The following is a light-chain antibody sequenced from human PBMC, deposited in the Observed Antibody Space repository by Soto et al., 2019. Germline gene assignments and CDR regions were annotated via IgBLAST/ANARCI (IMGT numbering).Light chain of an antibody. J-gene: IGLJ2*01. Sequence: QSVLTQPASVSGSPGQSITIPCTGTSGDIGNYNLISWYQHHPGKAPKVIIFEATKRPSDISGRFSASKSGNTASLTISGLLAEDEADYYRCSYAGRASVIFGGGTKLTVL. V-gene: IGLV2-23*01. CDR2: EAT. CDR3: CSYAGRASVI. CDR1: SGDIGNYNL.